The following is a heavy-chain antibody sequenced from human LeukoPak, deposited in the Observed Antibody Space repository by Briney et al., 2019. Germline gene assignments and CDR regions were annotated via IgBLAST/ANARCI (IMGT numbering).Heavy chain of an antibody. CDR1: GFILSDHY. CDR2: SRNKANSYST. J-gene: IGHJ4*02. Sequence: GGSLRLSCAASGFILSDHYVDWVRQAPGKGLEWVVRSRNKANSYSTEYAASVRGRFTVSRDLLKNSVYLQMNSLKTEDTAMYYCTRDESALWGQGTLVTVSS. CDR3: TRDESAL. V-gene: IGHV3-72*01.